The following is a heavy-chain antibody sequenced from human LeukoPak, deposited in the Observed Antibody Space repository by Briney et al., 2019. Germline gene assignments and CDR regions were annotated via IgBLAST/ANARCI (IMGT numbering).Heavy chain of an antibody. J-gene: IGHJ4*02. CDR1: GGSISSSSYY. CDR3: ARQGRLLLQYYFDY. Sequence: PSETLSLTCTVFGGSISSSSYYWGWIRQPPGKGLEWIGSIYYSGSTYYNPSLKSRVTISVDTSKNQFSLKLSSVTAADTAVYYCARQGRLLLQYYFDYWGQGTLVTVSS. CDR2: IYYSGST. V-gene: IGHV4-39*01. D-gene: IGHD3-22*01.